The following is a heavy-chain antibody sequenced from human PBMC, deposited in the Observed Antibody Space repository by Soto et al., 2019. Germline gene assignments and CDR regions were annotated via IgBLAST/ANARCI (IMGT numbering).Heavy chain of an antibody. CDR1: GGSISSSSYY. V-gene: IGHV4-39*01. D-gene: IGHD5-12*01. CDR2: IYYSGST. Sequence: SETLSLTCTVSGGSISSSSYYWGWIRQPPGKGLEWIGSIYYSGSTYYNPSLKSRVTISVDTSKNQFSLKLSFVTAADTAVYYCARQGRWLQFRHAFDIWGQGTMVT. CDR3: ARQGRWLQFRHAFDI. J-gene: IGHJ3*02.